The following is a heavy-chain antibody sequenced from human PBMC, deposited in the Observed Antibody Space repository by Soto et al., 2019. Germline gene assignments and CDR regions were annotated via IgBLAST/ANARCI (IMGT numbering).Heavy chain of an antibody. D-gene: IGHD3-16*02. Sequence: ASVKVSCKASGYTFTSYDINWVRQATGQGLEWMGWMNPNSGNTGYAQKFQGRVTMTRNTSISTVYMELSSLRSEDTAVYYCARGRSIMITFGGVIRPYYYYYMDVWGKGTTVTVSS. V-gene: IGHV1-8*01. CDR3: ARGRSIMITFGGVIRPYYYYYMDV. CDR2: MNPNSGNT. CDR1: GYTFTSYD. J-gene: IGHJ6*03.